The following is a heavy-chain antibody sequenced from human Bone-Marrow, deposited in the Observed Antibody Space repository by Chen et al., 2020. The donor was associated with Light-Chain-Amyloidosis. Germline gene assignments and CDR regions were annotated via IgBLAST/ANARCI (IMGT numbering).Heavy chain of an antibody. J-gene: IGHJ4*02. V-gene: IGHV1-2*02. CDR1: GYIFTGYY. CDR2: INLNSGAT. D-gene: IGHD4-4*01. Sequence: QVQLVQCGAEVKRTGASVKVSCKASGYIFTGYYIHWVRQAPGQGLEWMGWINLNSGATMYSQKIQGRVTMTRDTSISTAYMELSRLRSDDTAVYYCARDKVSTVGNFDYWGQGTLVTVSS. CDR3: ARDKVSTVGNFDY.